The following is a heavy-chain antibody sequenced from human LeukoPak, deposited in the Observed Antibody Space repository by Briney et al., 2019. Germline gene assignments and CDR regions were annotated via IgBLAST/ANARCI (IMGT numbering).Heavy chain of an antibody. Sequence: PGGSLRLSCSASGFTFNNYAMTWARQAPGKGLEWVSSISGSGGSTYYADSVEGRFTISRDNSKNTLYLQMNSLRGEDTAVYYCAGGVTVTSSPWYYYGMDVRGQGTTVTISS. CDR1: GFTFNNYA. D-gene: IGHD4-17*01. J-gene: IGHJ6*02. V-gene: IGHV3-23*01. CDR3: AGGVTVTSSPWYYYGMDV. CDR2: ISGSGGST.